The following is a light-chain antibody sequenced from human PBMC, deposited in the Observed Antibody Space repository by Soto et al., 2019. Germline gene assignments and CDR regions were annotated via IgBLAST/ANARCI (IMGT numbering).Light chain of an antibody. J-gene: IGLJ1*01. Sequence: QSALTQPPSVSGSPGQSVTISCTGTSSDVGKYDRVSWYQQPPGTAPKLIIYEVINRPSGFPARFSGSKSGNTASLTISGLQAEDEADYYCSSYMSTSRYVFGAGTKVTVL. CDR3: SSYMSTSRYV. V-gene: IGLV2-18*02. CDR1: SSDVGKYDR. CDR2: EVI.